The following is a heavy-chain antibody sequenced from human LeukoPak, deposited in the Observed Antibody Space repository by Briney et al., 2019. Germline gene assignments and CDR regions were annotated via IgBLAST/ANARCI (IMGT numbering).Heavy chain of an antibody. CDR3: ARGLWFGC. CDR2: INHSGST. V-gene: IGHV4-34*01. CDR1: GGSFSGYY. J-gene: IGHJ5*01. Sequence: KPSETLSLTCAVYGGSFSGYYWSWIRQPPGNGLEWVGEINHSGSTNYNRSLKSRVTITVDTSKNQFSPELTSATAADTAVYYCARGLWFGCWGQGTLVTVSS.